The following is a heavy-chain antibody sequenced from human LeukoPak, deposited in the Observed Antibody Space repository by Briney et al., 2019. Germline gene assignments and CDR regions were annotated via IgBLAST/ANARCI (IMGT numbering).Heavy chain of an antibody. V-gene: IGHV4-59*08. CDR2: IYYRGNT. CDR1: GGSLTSYY. CDR3: ARHGREDVVDFDN. Sequence: SETLSLTCSVSGGSLTSYYWSWIRQSPGKALEWIGYIYYRGNTNYNPSLESRVTISVDTSTKQFSLRLSSVTAADTAVYYCARHGREDVVDFDNWGQGTLVTVSS. J-gene: IGHJ4*02. D-gene: IGHD2-21*01.